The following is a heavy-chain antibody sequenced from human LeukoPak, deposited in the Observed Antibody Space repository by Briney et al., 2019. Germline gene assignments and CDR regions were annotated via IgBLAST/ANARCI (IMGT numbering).Heavy chain of an antibody. V-gene: IGHV4-31*03. J-gene: IGHJ3*02. CDR1: GGSISSGGYY. Sequence: SETLSLTCTVSGGSISSGGYYWSWIRQHPGKGLEWIGYIYYSGSTYYNPSLKSRVTISVDTSKNQFSLKLSSVTAADTAVYYCARGHYGDHDDAFDIWGQGTMVTVSS. CDR2: IYYSGST. D-gene: IGHD4-17*01. CDR3: ARGHYGDHDDAFDI.